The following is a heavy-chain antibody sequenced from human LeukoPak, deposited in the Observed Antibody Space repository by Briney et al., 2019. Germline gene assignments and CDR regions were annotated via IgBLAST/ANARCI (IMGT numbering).Heavy chain of an antibody. CDR3: AKRDRPCSGDCSAPYFFDY. J-gene: IGHJ4*02. V-gene: IGHV3-23*01. D-gene: IGHD2-21*02. CDR1: GFTFSSYA. Sequence: GGSLRLSCAASGFTFSSYAMSWVRQAPGKGLEWVSSVSSSGRNTYYADSVKGRFTISRDNSENTVYLQMGSLRAEDTAVYYCAKRDRPCSGDCSAPYFFDYWGQGTLVTVSS. CDR2: VSSSGRNT.